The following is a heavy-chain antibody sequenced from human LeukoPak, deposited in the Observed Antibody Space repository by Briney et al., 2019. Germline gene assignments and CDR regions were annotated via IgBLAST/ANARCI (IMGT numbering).Heavy chain of an antibody. Sequence: GGSLRLSCAASGFTFTDYYISWVRQAPVKGLEWVASINQDGSTKIYVNSVKGRFTISRDNAKESVYLQMDSLTADDTAVYYCARSLWPEDSWGQGTQVTVSS. J-gene: IGHJ4*02. CDR2: INQDGSTK. D-gene: IGHD1-14*01. CDR3: ARSLWPEDS. CDR1: GFTFTDYY. V-gene: IGHV3-7*01.